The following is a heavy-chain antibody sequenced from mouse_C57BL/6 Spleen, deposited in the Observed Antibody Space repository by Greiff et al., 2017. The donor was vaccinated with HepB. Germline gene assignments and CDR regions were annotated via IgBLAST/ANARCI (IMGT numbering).Heavy chain of an antibody. CDR1: GYTFTSYW. J-gene: IGHJ3*01. CDR3: AMVEITAWFAY. V-gene: IGHV1-69*01. CDR2: IDPSDSYT. Sequence: QVQLQQSGAELVMPGASVKLSCKASGYTFTSYWMHWVKQRPGQGLEWIGEIDPSDSYTNYNQKFKGKSTLTVDKSSSTAYMQLSSLTSEDSAVYYCAMVEITAWFAYWGQGTLVTVSA. D-gene: IGHD2-4*01.